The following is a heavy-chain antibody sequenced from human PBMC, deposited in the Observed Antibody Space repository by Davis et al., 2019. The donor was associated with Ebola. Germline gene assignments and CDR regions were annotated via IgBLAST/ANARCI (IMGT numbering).Heavy chain of an antibody. D-gene: IGHD6-13*01. J-gene: IGHJ5*02. CDR1: GFSFNSYT. V-gene: IGHV3-23*01. CDR3: AKAAGIAAAGTWNWFDP. CDR2: ISGSGGST. Sequence: GGSLRLSCIASGFSFNSYTMNWVRQAPGKGLEWVSAISGSGGSTYYADSVKGRFTISRDNSKNTLYLQMNSLRAEDTAVYYCAKAAGIAAAGTWNWFDPWGQGTLVTVSS.